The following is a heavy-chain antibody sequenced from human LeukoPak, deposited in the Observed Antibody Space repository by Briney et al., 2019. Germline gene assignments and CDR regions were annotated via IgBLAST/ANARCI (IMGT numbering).Heavy chain of an antibody. CDR3: ATGDTTVTTRAFGI. D-gene: IGHD4-17*01. Sequence: ASVKVSCKVSGYTFTDYYMHWVQQAPGKGLEWMGLVDPEDGETIYAEKFQGRVTITADTSTDTAYMELSSLRSEDTAVYYCATGDTTVTTRAFGIWGQGTMVTVSS. V-gene: IGHV1-69-2*01. J-gene: IGHJ3*02. CDR1: GYTFTDYY. CDR2: VDPEDGET.